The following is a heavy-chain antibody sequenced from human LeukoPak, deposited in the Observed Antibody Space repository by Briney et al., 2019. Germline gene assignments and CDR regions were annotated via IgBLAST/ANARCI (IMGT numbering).Heavy chain of an antibody. CDR1: GFTFSSYA. J-gene: IGHJ5*02. V-gene: IGHV3-23*01. CDR3: AKDLDTFGRGVAYCLDL. Sequence: GGSLRLSCAASGFTFSSYAMSWVRQAPGKGLEWVSAISGSGGSTYYADSVKGRFTISRDNSKNTLYLQMNSLRAEDTAVYYCAKDLDTFGRGVAYCLDLWGQETRVSVS. CDR2: ISGSGGST. D-gene: IGHD3-10*01.